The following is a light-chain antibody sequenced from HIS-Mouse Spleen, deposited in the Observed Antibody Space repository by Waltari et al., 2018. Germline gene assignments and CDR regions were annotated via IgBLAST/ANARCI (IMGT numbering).Light chain of an antibody. CDR3: QVWDSSSDHVV. Sequence: SYVLTQPPSVSVAPGKTARITCGGNNIRSHSAPWPQHQPGQAPVPVVYDDSDRPSGIPERFSGSNSGNTATLTISRVEAGDEADYYCQVWDSSSDHVVFGGGTKLTVL. V-gene: IGLV3-21*03. CDR2: DDS. J-gene: IGLJ2*01. CDR1: NIRSHS.